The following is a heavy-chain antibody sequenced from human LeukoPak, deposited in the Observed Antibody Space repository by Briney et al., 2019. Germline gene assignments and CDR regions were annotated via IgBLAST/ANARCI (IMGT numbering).Heavy chain of an antibody. Sequence: GGSLRLSCAASGFTFSSYSMNWVRQAPGKGLEWVSSISSSSSYIYYADSVKGRFTISRDNAKNSLYLQMNSLRAEDTAVYYCARDKYYDSSGYYTETLYGMDVWGQGTTVTVSS. CDR1: GFTFSSYS. CDR2: ISSSSSYI. V-gene: IGHV3-21*01. D-gene: IGHD3-22*01. J-gene: IGHJ6*02. CDR3: ARDKYYDSSGYYTETLYGMDV.